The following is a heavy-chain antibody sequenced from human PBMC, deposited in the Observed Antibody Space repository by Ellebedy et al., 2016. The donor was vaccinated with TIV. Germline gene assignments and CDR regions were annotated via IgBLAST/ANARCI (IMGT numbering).Heavy chain of an antibody. D-gene: IGHD3-10*01. CDR2: INPNSGGT. J-gene: IGHJ3*02. CDR1: GYTFTGYS. Sequence: AASVKVSCKASGYTFTGYSMHWVRQAPGQGLEWMGWINPNSGGTNYEQKFQGWVTMTRDTSINTAYMELSRLRSDDTAGYYCAREGTMVRGDDAFDIWGQGTMVTVSS. CDR3: AREGTMVRGDDAFDI. V-gene: IGHV1-2*04.